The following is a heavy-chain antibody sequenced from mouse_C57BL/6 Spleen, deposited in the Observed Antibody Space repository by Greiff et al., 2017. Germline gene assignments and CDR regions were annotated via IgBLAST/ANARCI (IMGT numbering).Heavy chain of an antibody. J-gene: IGHJ4*01. CDR1: GYTFTSYW. CDR2: IYPGSGST. CDR3: ARSPAKDAMDY. Sequence: QVQLKQPGAELVKPGASVKMSCKASGYTFTSYWITWVKQRPGQGLEWIGDIYPGSGSTNYNEKFKGKATLTVDTSSSTAYMQLSSLTSEDSAVYYCARSPAKDAMDYWGQGTSVTVSS. V-gene: IGHV1-55*01.